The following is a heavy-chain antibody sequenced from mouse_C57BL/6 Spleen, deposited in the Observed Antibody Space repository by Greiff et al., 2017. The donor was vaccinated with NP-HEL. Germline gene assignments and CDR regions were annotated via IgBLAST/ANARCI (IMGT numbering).Heavy chain of an antibody. D-gene: IGHD2-4*01. CDR1: GYTFTSYW. V-gene: IGHV1-61*01. CDR2: IYPSDSET. CDR3: ARGGADYGAY. Sequence: VQLQQSGAELVRPGSSVKLSCEASGYTFTSYWMDWVKQRPGQGLEWIGNIYPSDSETHYNQKFKDKATLTVDKSSSTAYMQLSSLTSEDSAVYYCARGGADYGAYWGQGTLVTVSA. J-gene: IGHJ3*01.